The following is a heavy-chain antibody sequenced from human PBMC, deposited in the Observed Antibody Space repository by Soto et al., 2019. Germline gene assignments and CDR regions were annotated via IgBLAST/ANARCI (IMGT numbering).Heavy chain of an antibody. CDR1: GFTFSSYA. Sequence: GGSLRLSCAASGFTFSSYAMSWVRQAPGKGLEWVSAISGSGGSTYYADSVKGRFTISRDNSKNTLYLQMNSLRAEDTAVYYCATGIDAWFGELIPTPDYWGQGTLVTVSS. CDR2: ISGSGGST. CDR3: ATGIDAWFGELIPTPDY. D-gene: IGHD3-10*01. V-gene: IGHV3-23*01. J-gene: IGHJ4*02.